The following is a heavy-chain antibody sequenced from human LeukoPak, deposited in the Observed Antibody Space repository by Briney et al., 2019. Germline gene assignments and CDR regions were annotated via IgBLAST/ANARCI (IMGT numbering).Heavy chain of an antibody. CDR1: VYPFTSSA. V-gene: IGHV1-3*01. Sequence: GASGRASCKPSVYPFTSSAMHWVTRARGPRLEWMGWINAGNGTPKYSHKFQGRVTITRDTSASTAYMELSSLRSEDTALYYCARVKGLGGVYYFDYWGQGTLVTVSA. CDR3: ARVKGLGGVYYFDY. D-gene: IGHD2-15*01. J-gene: IGHJ4*02. CDR2: INAGNGTP.